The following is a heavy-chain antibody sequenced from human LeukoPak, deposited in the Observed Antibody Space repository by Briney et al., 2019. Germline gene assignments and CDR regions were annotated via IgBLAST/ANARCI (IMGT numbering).Heavy chain of an antibody. CDR2: ISGSGGST. J-gene: IGHJ3*02. D-gene: IGHD2-2*01. Sequence: GGSLRLSCAASGFTFSSYAMSWVRQAPGKGLEWVSAISGSGGSTYYAESVKGRFTISRDNSKNTLYLQMNSLRAEDTAVYYCAKDVTVVPDAAPLDAFDIWGQGTMVTVSS. CDR1: GFTFSSYA. V-gene: IGHV3-23*01. CDR3: AKDVTVVPDAAPLDAFDI.